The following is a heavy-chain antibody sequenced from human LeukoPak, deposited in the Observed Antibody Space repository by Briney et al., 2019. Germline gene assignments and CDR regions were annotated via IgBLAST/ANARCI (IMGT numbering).Heavy chain of an antibody. Sequence: SETLSLTCAVYGGSFSGYYWTWIRQPPGKGLEWIGEIHYSGSATYNPSLKSRVTISVDTSKNQFFLKMNSVTAADTAVYYCARGQWFRAFWSRGTPVTVPS. J-gene: IGHJ4*02. CDR2: IHYSGSA. D-gene: IGHD3-10*01. V-gene: IGHV4-34*01. CDR3: ARGQWFRAF. CDR1: GGSFSGYY.